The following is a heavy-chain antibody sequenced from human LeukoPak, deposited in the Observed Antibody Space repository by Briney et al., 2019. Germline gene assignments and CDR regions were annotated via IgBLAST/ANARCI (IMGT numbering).Heavy chain of an antibody. CDR1: GFTFSNYA. Sequence: PGGSLRLSCAASGFTFSNYAMSWVRQAPGKGLEWVSAITGSDGRTYYADSVKGRFTISRDNSKNTLYLQMNSLRAEDAAVYYCAKDRMRVRNWFDPWGQGTLVTVSS. D-gene: IGHD2-21*01. J-gene: IGHJ5*02. V-gene: IGHV3-23*01. CDR2: ITGSDGRT. CDR3: AKDRMRVRNWFDP.